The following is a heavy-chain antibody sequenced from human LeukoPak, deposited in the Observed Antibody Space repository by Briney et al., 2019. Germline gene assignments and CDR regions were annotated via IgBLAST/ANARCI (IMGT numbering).Heavy chain of an antibody. J-gene: IGHJ3*02. V-gene: IGHV3-74*01. CDR2: INSDGSST. D-gene: IGHD4-17*01. CDR3: AKGDYGDYIGPDAFDI. Sequence: GGSLRLSCAASGFTFSSYWMHWVRQAPGKGLVWVSRINSDGSSTSYADSVKGRFTISRDNSKNTLYLQMNSLRAEDTAVYYCAKGDYGDYIGPDAFDIWGRGTMVTVSS. CDR1: GFTFSSYW.